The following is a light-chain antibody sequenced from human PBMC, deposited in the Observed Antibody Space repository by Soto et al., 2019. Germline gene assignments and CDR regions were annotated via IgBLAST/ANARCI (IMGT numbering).Light chain of an antibody. CDR3: GTWDSSLSAGV. V-gene: IGLV1-51*02. Sequence: QSVLTQPPSVSAARGQKVTISCSGSSSNIGNNYVSWYQQLPGTAPKLLIYENNKRPSGIPDRFSGSKSGTSATLGITGLQTGDEADYYCGTWDSSLSAGVFGGGTKLTVL. CDR2: ENN. CDR1: SSNIGNNY. J-gene: IGLJ3*02.